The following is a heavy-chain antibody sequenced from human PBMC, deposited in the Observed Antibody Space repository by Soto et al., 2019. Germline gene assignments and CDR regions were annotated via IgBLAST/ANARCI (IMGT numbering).Heavy chain of an antibody. CDR2: ISGSGGST. CDR3: AKAKGRYRRAVPGTVYYGMDV. CDR1: GFTFSSYA. Sequence: EVQLLESGGGLVQPGGSLRLSCAASGFTFSSYAMSWVRQAPGKGLEWVSAISGSGGSTYYADSVKGRFTISRDNSKNTLYLKMNSLRAEDTSVYYCAKAKGRYRRAVPGTVYYGMDVWGQGTTVTVSS. J-gene: IGHJ6*02. V-gene: IGHV3-23*01. D-gene: IGHD6-19*01.